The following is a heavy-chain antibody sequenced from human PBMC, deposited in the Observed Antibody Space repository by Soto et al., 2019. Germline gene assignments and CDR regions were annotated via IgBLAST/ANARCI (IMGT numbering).Heavy chain of an antibody. J-gene: IGHJ3*02. CDR2: IYNSGSN. CDR1: GGSVSSVIYY. CDR3: ETYKWELRAFDI. Sequence: SETLSLTCTVSGGSVSSVIYYWSWIRQPPGKELEWIAYIYNSGSNNSNPSLKSRVTISVGTSKNQFSLRLSSVTAADTAMYYCETYKWELRAFDIWGQGTMVT. D-gene: IGHD1-26*01. V-gene: IGHV4-61*01.